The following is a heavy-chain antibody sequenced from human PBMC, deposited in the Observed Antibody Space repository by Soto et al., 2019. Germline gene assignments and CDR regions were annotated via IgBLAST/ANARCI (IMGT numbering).Heavy chain of an antibody. CDR1: GGSFSGYY. J-gene: IGHJ1*01. CDR2: INHSGST. V-gene: IGHV4-34*01. CDR3: ARGRGWIHRYYYDSSGYPKGEYFQH. D-gene: IGHD3-22*01. Sequence: QVQLQQWGAGLLKPSETLSLTCAVYGGSFSGYYWSWIRQPPGKGLEWIGEINHSGSTNYNPSLKSRVTISVDTATNQFSRKLSSVTAADTAVYYCARGRGWIHRYYYDSSGYPKGEYFQHWGQGTLVTVSS.